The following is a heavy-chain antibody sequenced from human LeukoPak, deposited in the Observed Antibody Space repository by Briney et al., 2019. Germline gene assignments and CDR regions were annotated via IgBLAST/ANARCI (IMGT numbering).Heavy chain of an antibody. CDR2: ISSGSSAI. Sequence: GGSMRLSCAASGFTFSSYSMNWVRQAPGKGLEWVSIISSGSSAIFSADALKGRFTISRDDAKNLLYLDMNSLRAEDTAVYYCARGHTAVTRHFDFWGQGTLVTVSS. J-gene: IGHJ4*02. CDR1: GFTFSSYS. D-gene: IGHD4-17*01. V-gene: IGHV3-21*01. CDR3: ARGHTAVTRHFDF.